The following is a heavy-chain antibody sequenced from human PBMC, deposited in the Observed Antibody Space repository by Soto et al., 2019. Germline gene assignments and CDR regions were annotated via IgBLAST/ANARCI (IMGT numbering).Heavy chain of an antibody. Sequence: QVQLVQSGAEVKKPGSSVKVSCKASGGTVSSYAISWVRQAPGQGLEWMGGIIPIFGTANYAKKFQGRVTISADEATSTAYREMSRLRSEDTAVYYCAREPAAICYYDSSCFSGSGYDVWGQGTTVTVSS. CDR3: AREPAAICYYDSSCFSGSGYDV. D-gene: IGHD3-22*01. CDR2: IIPIFGTA. J-gene: IGHJ6*02. V-gene: IGHV1-69*12. CDR1: GGTVSSYA.